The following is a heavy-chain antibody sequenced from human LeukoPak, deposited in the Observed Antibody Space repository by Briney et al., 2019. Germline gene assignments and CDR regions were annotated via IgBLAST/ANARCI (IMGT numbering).Heavy chain of an antibody. D-gene: IGHD3-10*01. J-gene: IGHJ6*03. CDR2: IYFSGST. Sequence: GSLRLSCTVSGFTVSGNSMSWVRQPPGKGLEWIGAIYFSGSTYYNPSLKSRVTISVDTSENQFSLKLSSVTAADTAVYYCARHVGEGGFGELLTYSYYFYMDVWGKGTTVTISS. V-gene: IGHV4-59*04. CDR1: GFTVSGNS. CDR3: ARHVGEGGFGELLTYSYYFYMDV.